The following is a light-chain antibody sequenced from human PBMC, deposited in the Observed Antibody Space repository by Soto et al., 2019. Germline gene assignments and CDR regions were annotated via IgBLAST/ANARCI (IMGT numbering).Light chain of an antibody. CDR3: QVWDSSGAPYV. Sequence: SYELTQPPSVSVAPGQTARITCGGSNIGSKSVHWYQQKPGQAPVLVVYDDSDRPSGIPERFSGSNSGNTATLTISRVEAGDEADYYCQVWDSSGAPYVFGTGTKVTVL. CDR2: DDS. V-gene: IGLV3-21*02. J-gene: IGLJ1*01. CDR1: NIGSKS.